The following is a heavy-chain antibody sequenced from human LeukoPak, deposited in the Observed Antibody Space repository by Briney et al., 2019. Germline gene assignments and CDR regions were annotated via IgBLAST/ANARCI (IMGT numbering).Heavy chain of an antibody. CDR3: ARGRGHKNYYYYGMDV. D-gene: IGHD5-18*01. Sequence: GGSLRRSCAASGFTFSSYGMHWVRQAPGKGLEWVAVIWYDGSNKYYADSVKGRFTISRDNSKNTLYLQMNSLRAEDTAVYYCARGRGHKNYYYYGMDVWGQGTTVTVSS. CDR1: GFTFSSYG. CDR2: IWYDGSNK. V-gene: IGHV3-33*01. J-gene: IGHJ6*02.